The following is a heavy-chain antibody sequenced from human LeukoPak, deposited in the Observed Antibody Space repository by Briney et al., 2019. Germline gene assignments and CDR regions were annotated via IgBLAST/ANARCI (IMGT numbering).Heavy chain of an antibody. CDR2: ISSSSSYI. Sequence: GGSLRLSCAASGFTFSSYSMNWVRQAPGKGLEWVSSISSSSSYIYYADSVKGRFTISRDSAKNSLYLQMNSLRAEDTAVYYCARRGIIGNCSSTSCQSYGMDVWGQGTTVTVSS. D-gene: IGHD2-2*01. V-gene: IGHV3-21*01. CDR3: ARRGIIGNCSSTSCQSYGMDV. J-gene: IGHJ6*02. CDR1: GFTFSSYS.